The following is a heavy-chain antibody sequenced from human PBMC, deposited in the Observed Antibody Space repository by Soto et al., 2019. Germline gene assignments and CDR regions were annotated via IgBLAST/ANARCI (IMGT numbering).Heavy chain of an antibody. CDR2: INPNSGGT. J-gene: IGHJ6*02. CDR1: GYTFTGYY. CDR3: ARDRGDYSNYYYYGMDV. D-gene: IGHD4-4*01. V-gene: IGHV1-2*02. Sequence: ASVKVSCKASGYTFTGYYMHWVRQAPGQGLEWMGWINPNSGGTNYAQKFQGRVTMTRDTSISTAYMELSRLRSDDTAVYYCARDRGDYSNYYYYGMDVWGQGTTVTVS.